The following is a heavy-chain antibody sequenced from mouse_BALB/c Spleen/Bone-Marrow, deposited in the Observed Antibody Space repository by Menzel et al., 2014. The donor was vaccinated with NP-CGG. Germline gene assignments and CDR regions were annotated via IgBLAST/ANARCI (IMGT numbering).Heavy chain of an antibody. Sequence: VQLQQSGAELVKPGASVKLSCTASGFNIKDTYMHWVKERPEQGLEWIGRIDTANGNTKYDPKFQGKATITADTSSNTAYLQLSSLTSEDTAVYYCVYGRDWYFDVWGAGTTVTVSS. J-gene: IGHJ1*01. CDR3: VYGRDWYFDV. CDR1: GFNIKDTY. D-gene: IGHD1-1*01. V-gene: IGHV14-3*02. CDR2: IDTANGNT.